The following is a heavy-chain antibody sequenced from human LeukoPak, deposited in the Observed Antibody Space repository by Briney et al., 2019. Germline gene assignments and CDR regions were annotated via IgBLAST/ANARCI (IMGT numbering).Heavy chain of an antibody. Sequence: PSETLSLTCAVYGGSFSGYYWSWIRQPPGKGLEWIGEINHSGSTNYNPSLKSRVTISVDTSKNQFSLKLSPVTAADTAMYYCARGLGTMIVVVIPRFWFDPWGQGTLVTVSS. J-gene: IGHJ5*02. CDR2: INHSGST. CDR3: ARGLGTMIVVVIPRFWFDP. CDR1: GGSFSGYY. V-gene: IGHV4-34*01. D-gene: IGHD3-22*01.